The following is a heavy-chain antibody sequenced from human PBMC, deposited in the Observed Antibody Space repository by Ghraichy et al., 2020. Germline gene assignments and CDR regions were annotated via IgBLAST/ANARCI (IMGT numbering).Heavy chain of an antibody. CDR3: TSLETRQYLPSHFDW. Sequence: SETLSLTCTVSGYSITSSYFYCWIRRPPRKKLEWIAGIFHSGTTYYNPSLKSRVTISFVTSKNQDSLSLGSVTAADTAVYYCTSLETRQYLPSHFDWWGQGTLVTGYS. V-gene: IGHV4-38-2*02. D-gene: IGHD2/OR15-2a*01. J-gene: IGHJ4*02. CDR2: IFHSGTT. CDR1: GYSITSSYF.